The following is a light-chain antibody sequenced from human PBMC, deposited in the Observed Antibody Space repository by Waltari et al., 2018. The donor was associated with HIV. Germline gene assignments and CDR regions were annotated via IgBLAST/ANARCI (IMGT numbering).Light chain of an antibody. Sequence: DVVLTQSPLSLPVTLGQPASISCRSRQSLEYIDGNTYLNWFQQRPGQSPRRLIYRVSTRDSGVPDRFSGSGSGTYFTLQISRVEAEDLAIYYCLQSTLWPWTFGQGTKVEV. V-gene: IGKV2-30*01. J-gene: IGKJ1*01. CDR1: QSLEYIDGNTY. CDR2: RVS. CDR3: LQSTLWPWT.